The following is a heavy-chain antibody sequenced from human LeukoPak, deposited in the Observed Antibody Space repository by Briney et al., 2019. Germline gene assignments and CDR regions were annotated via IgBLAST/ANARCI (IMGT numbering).Heavy chain of an antibody. Sequence: PGGSLRLSCAASGFTFSGSAMHWVRQASGKGLEWVGRIRSKANSYATAYAASVKGRFTISRDDSKNTAYLQMNSLKTEDTAVYYCARAAYIGYPNWGQGTLVTVSS. CDR1: GFTFSGSA. V-gene: IGHV3-73*01. D-gene: IGHD3-22*01. CDR3: ARAAYIGYPN. J-gene: IGHJ4*02. CDR2: IRSKANSYAT.